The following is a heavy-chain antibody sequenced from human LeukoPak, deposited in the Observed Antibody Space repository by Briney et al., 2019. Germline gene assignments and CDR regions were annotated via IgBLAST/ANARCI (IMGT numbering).Heavy chain of an antibody. CDR1: GYTFNTYD. D-gene: IGHD3-16*01. CDR3: VRGGEIGLDY. CDR2: IDSSGGYT. J-gene: IGHJ4*01. V-gene: IGHV3-13*01. Sequence: GGSLRLSCAASGYTFNTYDMHWVRQTTGQGLEWISSIDSSGGYTYYAGSVKGRFTISRENDKNSLYLHMNSLGVGDTAVYSCVRGGEIGLDYWGHGTLVTVSS.